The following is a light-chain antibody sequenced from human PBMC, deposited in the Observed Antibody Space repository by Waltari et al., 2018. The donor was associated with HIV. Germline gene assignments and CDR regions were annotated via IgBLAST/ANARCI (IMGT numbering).Light chain of an antibody. CDR3: AARDDSLNAWE. CDR1: NSNVGSNP. CDR2: SNN. V-gene: IGLV1-44*01. Sequence: QSVLTQPPSASGTPGRRVTISCSGNNSNVGSNPVNWYRQVPGTAPKLLMFSNNQRPSGVPDRFSGSKSGTSASLAIRGLKSEDEADYYCAARDDSLNAWEFGGGTKVTVL. J-gene: IGLJ3*02.